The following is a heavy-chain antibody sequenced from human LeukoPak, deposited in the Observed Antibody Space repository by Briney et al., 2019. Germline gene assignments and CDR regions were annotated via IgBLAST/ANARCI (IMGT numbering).Heavy chain of an antibody. Sequence: PSETLSLTCAVSGYSISSGYYWGWIRQPPGKGLEWIGSIYHSGSTYYNPSLKSRVTISADTSKNQFSLKLSSVTAADTAVYYCATRTTVTTIWGQGTLVTVSS. J-gene: IGHJ4*02. CDR1: GYSISSGYY. CDR2: IYHSGST. CDR3: ATRTTVTTI. V-gene: IGHV4-38-2*01. D-gene: IGHD4-11*01.